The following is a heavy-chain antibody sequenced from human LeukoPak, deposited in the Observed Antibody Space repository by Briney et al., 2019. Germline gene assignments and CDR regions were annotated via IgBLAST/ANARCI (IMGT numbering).Heavy chain of an antibody. CDR2: IYSGGRT. D-gene: IGHD3-22*01. CDR3: ARDGFSSGYPYDAFDI. V-gene: IGHV3-53*01. CDR1: GFTVSSNY. Sequence: GGSLRLSCAASGFTVSSNYMSWVRQAPGKGLEWVSVIYSGGRTYYADSVKGRFTISRDNSKNTLYLQMNSLRAEDTAVYYCARDGFSSGYPYDAFDIWGQGTMVTVSA. J-gene: IGHJ3*02.